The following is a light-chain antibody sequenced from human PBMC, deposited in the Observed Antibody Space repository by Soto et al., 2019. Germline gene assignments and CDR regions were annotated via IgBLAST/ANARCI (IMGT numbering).Light chain of an antibody. CDR3: QQYDGWPRT. Sequence: EIVMTQSPATLSVSPGETATLSGRASQRVGINLAWSQQKPGQAPRLLIYSASTRASGIPDRFSGSGSGTEFTISISSLPSEDFSFFCCQQYDGWPRTFDLGTKVDIK. CDR2: SAS. V-gene: IGKV3-15*01. CDR1: QRVGIN. J-gene: IGKJ1*01.